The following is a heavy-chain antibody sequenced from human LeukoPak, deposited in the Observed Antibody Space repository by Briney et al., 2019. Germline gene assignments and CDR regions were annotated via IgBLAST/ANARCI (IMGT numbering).Heavy chain of an antibody. CDR3: ARGGALTSFDS. J-gene: IGHJ4*02. Sequence: GASVRVSCKASGFSFSSYGFSWVRQAPGQGLEWMGWISAYNGKTNYAQKFQGRVTMTTDTSTTTVYMDLRSLRSDDTAVYFCARGGALTSFDSWGQGTLINVSS. CDR2: ISAYNGKT. V-gene: IGHV1-18*01. CDR1: GFSFSSYG. D-gene: IGHD1-26*01.